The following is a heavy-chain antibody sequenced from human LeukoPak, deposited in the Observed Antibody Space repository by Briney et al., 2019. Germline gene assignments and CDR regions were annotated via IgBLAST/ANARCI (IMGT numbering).Heavy chain of an antibody. CDR3: AKDHDPGDYYYMDV. CDR1: VFTFDDYV. V-gene: IGHV3-9*01. D-gene: IGHD1-26*01. J-gene: IGHJ6*03. Sequence: GSSLRLSCVASVFTFDDYVMHWVRQAPGKGLAGVSGISWNSGSIGYADSVKGRFTISRDNAKNSLYLQMNSLRAEDTALYYCAKDHDPGDYYYMDVWGKGTTVTVSS. CDR2: ISWNSGSI.